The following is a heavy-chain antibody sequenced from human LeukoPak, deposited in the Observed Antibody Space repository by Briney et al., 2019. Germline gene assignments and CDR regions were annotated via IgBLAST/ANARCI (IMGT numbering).Heavy chain of an antibody. CDR3: ARDLVCTVNCKDS. CDR2: VIPTLGIA. D-gene: IGHD3/OR15-3a*01. Sequence: ASVKVSCKASGGTFSNDAISWVRQAPGQGLEWMGRVIPTLGIALYAQRFKGRVTITADKSTSTAYMELSSLTFEDTAVYFCARDLVCTVNCKDSWGQGTLVTVSS. J-gene: IGHJ5*01. CDR1: GGTFSNDA. V-gene: IGHV1-69*04.